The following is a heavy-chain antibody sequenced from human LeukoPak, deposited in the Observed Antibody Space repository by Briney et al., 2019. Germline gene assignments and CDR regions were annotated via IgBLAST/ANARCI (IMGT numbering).Heavy chain of an antibody. CDR1: GYTFTSYG. V-gene: IGHV1-69*13. CDR3: ARGPEQQLVYYFDY. CDR2: IIPIFGTA. Sequence: ASVKVSCKASGYTFTSYGISWVRQAPGQGLEWMGGIIPIFGTANYAQKFQGRVTITADESTSTAYMELSSLRSEDTAVYYCARGPEQQLVYYFDYWGQGTLVTVSS. D-gene: IGHD6-13*01. J-gene: IGHJ4*02.